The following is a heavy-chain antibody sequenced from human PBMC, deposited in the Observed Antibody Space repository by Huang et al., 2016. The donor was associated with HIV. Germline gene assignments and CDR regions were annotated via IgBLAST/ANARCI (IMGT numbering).Heavy chain of an antibody. V-gene: IGHV1-69*01. CDR1: GGTFSSYA. CDR2: IIPIFGTP. Sequence: QVQLVQSGAEVKKPGSSVRVSCEASGGTFSSYAINGVRQAPGQGLEWRGGIIPIFGTPNYAQKFQGRVTITADESTSTAYMELSSLRSDDTAVYYCARDRKYDNAWYWFDPWGQGTLVTVSS. CDR3: ARDRKYDNAWYWFDP. D-gene: IGHD1-1*01. J-gene: IGHJ5*02.